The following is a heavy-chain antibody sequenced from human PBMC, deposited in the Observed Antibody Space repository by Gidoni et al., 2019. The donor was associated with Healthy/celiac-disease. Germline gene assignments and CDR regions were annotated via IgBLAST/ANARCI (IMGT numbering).Heavy chain of an antibody. CDR1: GFTFSTYG. CDR3: ARGGVGPAGAFDY. Sequence: QVQLVESGGGVVQPGRSLRLSCAASGFTFSTYGMHWVRQAPGKGLEWAAVIWYDGSNKYYADSVKGRFTISRDNSKNTLYLQLNSLRAEDTAVYYCARGGVGPAGAFDYWGQGTLVTVSS. V-gene: IGHV3-33*01. J-gene: IGHJ4*02. CDR2: IWYDGSNK. D-gene: IGHD2-15*01.